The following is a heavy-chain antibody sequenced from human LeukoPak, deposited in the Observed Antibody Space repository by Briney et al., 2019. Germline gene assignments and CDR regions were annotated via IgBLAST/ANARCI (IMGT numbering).Heavy chain of an antibody. V-gene: IGHV3-30*04. CDR2: ISYDGSNK. D-gene: IGHD3-10*01. J-gene: IGHJ4*02. Sequence: GSLRLSCAASGFTFSSYAMHRVRQAPGKGLEWVAVISYDGSNKYYADSVKGRFTISRDNSKNTLYLQMNSLRAEDTAVYYCARDGLADGYYYGSGSYLDYWGQGTLVTVSS. CDR3: ARDGLADGYYYGSGSYLDY. CDR1: GFTFSSYA.